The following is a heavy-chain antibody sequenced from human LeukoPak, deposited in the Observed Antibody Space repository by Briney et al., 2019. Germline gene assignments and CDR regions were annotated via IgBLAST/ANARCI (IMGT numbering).Heavy chain of an antibody. CDR3: ARDRPIAARPARYYYMDV. CDR1: GYTFTGYY. CDR2: INPNSGGT. D-gene: IGHD6-6*01. V-gene: IGHV1-2*02. J-gene: IGHJ6*03. Sequence: GASVKVSCKASGYTFTGYYMHWVRQAPGQGLEWMGWINPNSGGTNYAQKFQGRVTVTRDTSISTAYMELSRLRSDDTAVYYCARDRPIAARPARYYYMDVWGKGTTVTVSS.